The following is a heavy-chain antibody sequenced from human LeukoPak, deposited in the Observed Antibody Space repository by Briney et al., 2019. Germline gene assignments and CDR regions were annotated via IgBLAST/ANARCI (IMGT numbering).Heavy chain of an antibody. CDR1: GFTFNNYA. V-gene: IGHV3-23*01. D-gene: IGHD3-3*01. CDR2: ISGSGGSS. CDR3: AKDLQGEDFWSGHPFDY. J-gene: IGHJ4*02. Sequence: GGSLRLSCAASGFTFNNYAMSWVRQAPGKGLEWVSAISGSGGSSFHADSVQGRFTISRGNSENSLYLQMNSLRAEDTAVYYCAKDLQGEDFWSGHPFDYWGQGTLVTVSS.